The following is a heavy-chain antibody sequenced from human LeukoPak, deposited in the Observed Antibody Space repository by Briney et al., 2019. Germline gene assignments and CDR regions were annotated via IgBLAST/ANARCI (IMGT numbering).Heavy chain of an antibody. Sequence: GESLKISCKGSGYSFTSYWIGWVRQVPGKGLEWMGIIYPGDSDTRYSPSFQGQVTISADKSISTAYLQWSSLKASDTAMYYCARKRYCSSTSCLFDYWGQGTLLTVSS. CDR2: IYPGDSDT. D-gene: IGHD2-2*01. J-gene: IGHJ4*02. V-gene: IGHV5-51*01. CDR3: ARKRYCSSTSCLFDY. CDR1: GYSFTSYW.